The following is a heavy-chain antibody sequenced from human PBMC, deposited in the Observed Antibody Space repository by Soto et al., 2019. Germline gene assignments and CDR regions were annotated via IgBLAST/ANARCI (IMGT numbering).Heavy chain of an antibody. Sequence: SETLSLTCIVSGGSLTNYYWSWIRQSPGKGLEWIGDIYYSGSTNYNLSLKGRVLISIDTSKNEFSLKLRSMTAADTAVYYCARHFTRRTASGVFLFWGQGSLVTVSS. D-gene: IGHD2-21*02. J-gene: IGHJ4*02. CDR1: GGSLTNYY. V-gene: IGHV4-59*08. CDR2: IYYSGST. CDR3: ARHFTRRTASGVFLF.